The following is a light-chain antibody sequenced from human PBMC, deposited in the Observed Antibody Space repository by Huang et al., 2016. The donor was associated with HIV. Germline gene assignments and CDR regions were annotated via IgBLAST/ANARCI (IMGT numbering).Light chain of an antibody. CDR2: GAS. CDR1: QSVATN. J-gene: IGKJ2*01. Sequence: EIIMTQSPATLSLSPGEGVSRSCRANQSVATNLAWYLHRPGQSPRILIFGASTRASGLPGRFSGSGSGTQFTLTVSGLQSEDFAVYYCQQYHNWPYTFGQGTKLEI. CDR3: QQYHNWPYT. V-gene: IGKV3-15*01.